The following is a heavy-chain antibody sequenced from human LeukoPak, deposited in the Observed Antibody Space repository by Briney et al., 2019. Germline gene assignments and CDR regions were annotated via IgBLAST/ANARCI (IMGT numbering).Heavy chain of an antibody. J-gene: IGHJ5*02. CDR3: AREKDNSGWKNWIDP. CDR1: GYIFTDYY. CDR2: INPNSGGT. V-gene: IGHV1/OR15-1*04. D-gene: IGHD6-19*01. Sequence: GASVKVSCKASGYIFTDYYMHWVRQAPGQELGWMGRINPNSGGTNYAQKFQGRVSMTRDTSISTAYMELSSLKSEDTAVYYCAREKDNSGWKNWIDPWGEGTLVTVSS.